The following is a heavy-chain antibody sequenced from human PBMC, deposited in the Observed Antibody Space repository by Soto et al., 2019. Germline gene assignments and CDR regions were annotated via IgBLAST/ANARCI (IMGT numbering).Heavy chain of an antibody. V-gene: IGHV3-21*01. CDR2: ISSSSSYI. D-gene: IGHD3-22*01. J-gene: IGHJ4*02. CDR1: GFTFSSYN. CDR3: ASHTRDSSGYWYYFDY. Sequence: EVQLVESGGGLVKPGGSLRLSCAASGFTFSSYNMNWVRQAPGKGLEWVSSISSSSSYIYYADSVKGRFTISRDNAKNSLYLQMNSLRAEDTAVYYCASHTRDSSGYWYYFDYWGQGTLVTVSS.